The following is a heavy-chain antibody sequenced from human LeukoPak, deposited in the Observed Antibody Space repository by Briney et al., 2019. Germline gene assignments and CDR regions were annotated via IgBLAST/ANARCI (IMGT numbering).Heavy chain of an antibody. J-gene: IGHJ3*02. CDR2: TYYRSKWYN. V-gene: IGHV6-1*01. Sequence: PSQTLSLTCAISGDSASSNSAAWNWIRQSPSRGLEWLGRTYYRSKWYNDYVVSVKSRITINPDTSKNQFSLQLNSVTPEDTAVYFCAREVISTYAFDIWGQGTMVTVSS. CDR1: GDSASSNSAA. D-gene: IGHD3-10*01. CDR3: AREVISTYAFDI.